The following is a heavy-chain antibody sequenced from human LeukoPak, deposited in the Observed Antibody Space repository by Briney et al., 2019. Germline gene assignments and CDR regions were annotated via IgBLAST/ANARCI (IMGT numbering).Heavy chain of an antibody. CDR3: ARGPYGSGSRFDY. V-gene: IGHV3-30*04. J-gene: IGHJ4*02. CDR1: GFTFSSYA. Sequence: GGSLRLSCAASGFTFSSYAMHWVRQAPGKGLEWVAVISYDGSNKYYADSVKGRFTISRDNSKNTLYLQMNSLRAEDTAVYYCARGPYGSGSRFDYWGQGTLVTVSS. D-gene: IGHD3-10*01. CDR2: ISYDGSNK.